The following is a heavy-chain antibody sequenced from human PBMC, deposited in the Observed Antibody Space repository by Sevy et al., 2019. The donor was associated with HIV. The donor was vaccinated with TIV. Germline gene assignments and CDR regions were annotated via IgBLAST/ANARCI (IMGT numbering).Heavy chain of an antibody. CDR2: TNPXGGST. D-gene: IGHD3-10*01. V-gene: IGHV1-46*01. CDR3: ARDGELLAFDI. CDR1: GYTXTSYY. Sequence: ASVKVSCKASGYTXTSYYMHWVRQAPGQGLEWMGITNPXGGSTSYAQKFQGRVTMTRDTSTSTVYMELSSLRSEDTAVYYCARDGELLAFDIWGQGTMVTVSS. J-gene: IGHJ3*02.